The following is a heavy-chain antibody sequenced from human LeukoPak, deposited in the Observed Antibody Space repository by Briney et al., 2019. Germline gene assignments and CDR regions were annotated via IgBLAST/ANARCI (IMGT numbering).Heavy chain of an antibody. CDR1: GYTFTSYD. CDR2: MNPNSGNT. CDR3: AGGDGNDYYYYYMDV. J-gene: IGHJ6*03. Sequence: GASVKVSCKASGYTFTSYDINWVRQATGQGLEWMGWMNPNSGNTGYAQKFQGRVTMTRNTSISTAYMELSSLRSEDTAVYYCAGGDGNDYYYYYMDVWGKGTTVTVSS. V-gene: IGHV1-8*01. D-gene: IGHD1-1*01.